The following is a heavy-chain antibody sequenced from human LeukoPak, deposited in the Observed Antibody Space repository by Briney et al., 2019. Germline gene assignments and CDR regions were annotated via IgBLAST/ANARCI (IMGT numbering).Heavy chain of an antibody. CDR2: IYYSGST. CDR3: AREPRGSGSLDY. J-gene: IGHJ4*02. D-gene: IGHD3-10*01. Sequence: PSETLSLTCTVSGGSISSGGYYWSWIRQHPGKGLEWIGYIYYSGSTYYNPSLKSRVTISVDTSKNQFSLKLSSVTAADTAVYYCAREPRGSGSLDYWGQGTLVTVSS. V-gene: IGHV4-31*03. CDR1: GGSISSGGYY.